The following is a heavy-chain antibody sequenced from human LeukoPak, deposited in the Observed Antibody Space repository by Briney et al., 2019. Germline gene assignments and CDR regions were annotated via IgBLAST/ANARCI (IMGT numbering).Heavy chain of an antibody. CDR2: MNPNSGNT. CDR1: GYTFTSYD. V-gene: IGHV1-8*01. D-gene: IGHD3-10*01. CDR3: ASPLYGLGSTKDYYGMDV. J-gene: IGHJ6*02. Sequence: ASVKVSCKASGYTFTSYDLNWVRQATGQGLEWRGGMNPNSGNTGYAQKFQGRVTMTRSTSISTAYMELSSLRSEDTAVYYCASPLYGLGSTKDYYGMDVWGQGTTVTVSS.